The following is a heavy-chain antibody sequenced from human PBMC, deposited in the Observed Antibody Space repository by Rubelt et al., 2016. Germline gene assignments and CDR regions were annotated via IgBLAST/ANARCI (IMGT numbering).Heavy chain of an antibody. CDR2: IYHSGST. V-gene: IGHV4-39*07. CDR3: ARVSHDFWSGRNNWFDP. J-gene: IGHJ5*02. D-gene: IGHD3-3*01. Sequence: QVQLQESGPGLVKPSETLSLTCTVSGGSISSSSYYWGWIRQPPGKGLEWIGEIYHSGSTNYNPSLKVRVTISVDKSKNQFSLKLSSVTAADTAVYYCARVSHDFWSGRNNWFDPWGQGTLVTVSS. CDR1: GGSISSSSYY.